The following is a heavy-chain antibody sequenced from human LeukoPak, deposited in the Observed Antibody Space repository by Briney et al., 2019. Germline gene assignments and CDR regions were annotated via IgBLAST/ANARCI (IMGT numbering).Heavy chain of an antibody. Sequence: GGSLRLSCAASGFIFSSYSMNWVRQAPGKGLEWVSYISSSSSTMYYAASVKGRFSISRDNAQNSLYLQMNSLRAEDTAVYYCARDGYYDILTGYYKRKFDYWGQGTLVTVSS. CDR1: GFIFSSYS. CDR3: ARDGYYDILTGYYKRKFDY. D-gene: IGHD3-9*01. V-gene: IGHV3-48*01. J-gene: IGHJ4*02. CDR2: ISSSSSTM.